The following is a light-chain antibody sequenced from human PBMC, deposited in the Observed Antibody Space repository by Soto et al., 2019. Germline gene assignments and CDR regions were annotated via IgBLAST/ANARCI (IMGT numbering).Light chain of an antibody. CDR3: QQYGSSGT. J-gene: IGKJ1*01. Sequence: EIVLPQSPGPLSLSPGERSTLSCRASQSVSSNLAWYQQKPGQAPRLLIYGASTRATDVPDRFSGSGSGADFTLSISRLEPEDFAVYYCQQYGSSGTFGQGTKVDI. CDR1: QSVSSN. V-gene: IGKV3-20*01. CDR2: GAS.